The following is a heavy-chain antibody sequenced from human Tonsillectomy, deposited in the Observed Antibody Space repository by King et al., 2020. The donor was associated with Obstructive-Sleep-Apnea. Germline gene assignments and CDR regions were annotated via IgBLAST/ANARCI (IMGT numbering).Heavy chain of an antibody. CDR1: GFTFSSYS. V-gene: IGHV3-21*01. CDR3: ARVYGSDSYYFDY. J-gene: IGHJ4*02. CDR2: ISSSSSYI. Sequence: VQLVESGGGLVKPGGSLRLSCAASGFTFSSYSMNWVRQAPGKGLEWVSSISSSSSYIYYADSVKGRFTISRDNAKNSLYRQMNSLRAEDTAVYYCARVYGSDSYYFDYWGQGTLVTVSS. D-gene: IGHD1-26*01.